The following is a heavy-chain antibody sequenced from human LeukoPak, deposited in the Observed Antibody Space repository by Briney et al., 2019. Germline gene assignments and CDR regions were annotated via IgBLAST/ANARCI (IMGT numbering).Heavy chain of an antibody. Sequence: GGSLGLSCTTSGFTFTNYGINWVRQAPGKGLEWVATIWYDGSKTSYTDSVKGRFTVSRDISKNTVYLQMNGLKAEDTAVYYCARDDCSTTPCYAYWGQGTLVTVSS. V-gene: IGHV3-33*01. CDR3: ARDDCSTTPCYAY. D-gene: IGHD2-2*01. CDR2: IWYDGSKT. CDR1: GFTFTNYG. J-gene: IGHJ4*02.